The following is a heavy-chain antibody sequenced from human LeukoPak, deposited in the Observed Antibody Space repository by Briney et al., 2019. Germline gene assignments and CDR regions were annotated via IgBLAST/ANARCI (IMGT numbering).Heavy chain of an antibody. D-gene: IGHD4-23*01. CDR2: INPNSGGT. CDR3: ARNDHGGYFDY. V-gene: IGHV1-2*02. J-gene: IGHJ4*02. CDR1: GYTFTGYY. Sequence: ASVKVSCKASGYTFTGYYMHWVRQAPGQGLEWMGWINPNSGGTNYAQKFQGRVTMTRNTSISTAYMELSSLRSEDTAVYYCARNDHGGYFDYWGQGTLVTVSS.